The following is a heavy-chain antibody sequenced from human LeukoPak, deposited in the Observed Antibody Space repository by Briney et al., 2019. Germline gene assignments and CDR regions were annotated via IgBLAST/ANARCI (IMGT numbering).Heavy chain of an antibody. D-gene: IGHD2-2*01. V-gene: IGHV3-48*03. CDR3: ARAHNSLPAANNWFDP. CDR2: ISSSGSTI. Sequence: PGGSLRLSCAASGFTFSSYVMNWVRQAPGKGLEWVSYISSSGSTIYYADSVKGRFTISRDNAKNSLYLQMNSLRAEDTAVYYCARAHNSLPAANNWFDPWGQGTLVTVSS. CDR1: GFTFSSYV. J-gene: IGHJ5*02.